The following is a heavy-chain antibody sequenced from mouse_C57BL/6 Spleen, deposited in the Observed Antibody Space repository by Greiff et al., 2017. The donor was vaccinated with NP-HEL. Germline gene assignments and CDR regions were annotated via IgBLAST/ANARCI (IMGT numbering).Heavy chain of an antibody. CDR3: ARLLAY. CDR2: ISSGSGTI. V-gene: IGHV5-17*01. J-gene: IGHJ3*01. Sequence: EVMLVESGGGLVKPGGSLKLSCAASGFTFSDYGMHWVRQAPEKGLEWVAYISSGSGTIYYADTVKGRFTIARDKAKIPLFLQMTSLRSEDTAMFYCARLLAYWGQGTLVTVSA. CDR1: GFTFSDYG.